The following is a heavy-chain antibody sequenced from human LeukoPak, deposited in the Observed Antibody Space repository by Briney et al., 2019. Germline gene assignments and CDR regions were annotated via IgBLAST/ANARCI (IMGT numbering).Heavy chain of an antibody. Sequence: SETLSLTCAVYGGSFSGYYWSWIRQPPGKGLEWIGEINHSGSTNYNPSLKSRVTISVDTSKNQFSLKLSSVTAADTAVYYCARDTYHYDSSGYYYYYYMDVWGKGTTVTVSS. CDR2: INHSGST. V-gene: IGHV4-34*01. CDR3: ARDTYHYDSSGYYYYYYMDV. CDR1: GGSFSGYY. J-gene: IGHJ6*03. D-gene: IGHD3-22*01.